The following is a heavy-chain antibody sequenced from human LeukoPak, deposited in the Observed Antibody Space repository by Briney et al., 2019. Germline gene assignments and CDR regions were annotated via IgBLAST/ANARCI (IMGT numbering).Heavy chain of an antibody. CDR2: INWIGDTT. CDR1: GFTFDDYG. CDR3: ATNPPGRTYLQD. J-gene: IGHJ1*01. V-gene: IGHV3-20*04. Sequence: RPGGSLRLSCAASGFTFDDYGMTWVCHVPGKGLEWIAEINWIGDTTRYGDSVKGRFTISRDNAKNSLDLQINSLRVEDTAFYYCATNPPGRTYLQDWGQGTLVTVSS. D-gene: IGHD1-1*01.